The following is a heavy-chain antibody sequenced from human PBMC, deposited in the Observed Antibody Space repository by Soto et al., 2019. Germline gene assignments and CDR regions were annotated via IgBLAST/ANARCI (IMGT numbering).Heavy chain of an antibody. Sequence: ASVKVSCKVSGYTLTELSMHWVRQAPGKGLEWMGGFDPEDGETIYAQKFQGRVTMTEDTSTDTAYMELSSLRSEDTAVYYCATGRETGMRYYYYYMDVWGKGTTVTVSS. CDR2: FDPEDGET. CDR3: ATGRETGMRYYYYYMDV. CDR1: GYTLTELS. D-gene: IGHD1-1*01. V-gene: IGHV1-24*01. J-gene: IGHJ6*03.